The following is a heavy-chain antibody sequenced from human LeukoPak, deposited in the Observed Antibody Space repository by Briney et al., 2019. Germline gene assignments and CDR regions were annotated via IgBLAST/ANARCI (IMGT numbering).Heavy chain of an antibody. D-gene: IGHD6-13*01. Sequence: SSETLSLTCTVSGGSISSYYWSWIRQPPGKGLGWIGYISYSGSTNYNPSLKSRVTMSVDTSKNQLSLKLSSVTAADTAVYYCARHWETSSWYVDYWGQGTLVTVSS. CDR2: ISYSGST. V-gene: IGHV4-59*08. CDR3: ARHWETSSWYVDY. J-gene: IGHJ4*02. CDR1: GGSISSYY.